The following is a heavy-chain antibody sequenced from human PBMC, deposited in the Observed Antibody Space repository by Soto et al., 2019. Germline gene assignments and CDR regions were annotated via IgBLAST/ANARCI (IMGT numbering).Heavy chain of an antibody. V-gene: IGHV3-15*07. CDR2: IKSKTDGVTT. D-gene: IGHD1-26*01. J-gene: IGHJ4*02. CDR3: TTDLWSPHIVGATRDHDTYFDE. Sequence: GGSLRLSCAASGFTXSNALMNLVRHAPGKGLEWVGRIKSKTDGVTTDYAAHVKGRFTISRDDSKNTLYLQMNSLKTEETAVYYCTTDLWSPHIVGATRDHDTYFDEWGKGTLVT. CDR1: GFTXSNAL.